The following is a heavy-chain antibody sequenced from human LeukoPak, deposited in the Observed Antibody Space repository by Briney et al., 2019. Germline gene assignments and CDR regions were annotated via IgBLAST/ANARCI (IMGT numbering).Heavy chain of an antibody. J-gene: IGHJ5*02. CDR2: IIPMFGTA. D-gene: IGHD3-10*01. CDR3: ARGYYYGSETYWHTNWFDP. V-gene: IGHV1-69*05. CDR1: GGTFSNYV. Sequence: SVKVSCKASGGTFSNYVISWVRQAPGQGLEWMGGIIPMFGTANYAQKFQGRVTITTDESTSTGYMETSSLRSEDTAVHYCARGYYYGSETYWHTNWFDPWGQGTPVTVSS.